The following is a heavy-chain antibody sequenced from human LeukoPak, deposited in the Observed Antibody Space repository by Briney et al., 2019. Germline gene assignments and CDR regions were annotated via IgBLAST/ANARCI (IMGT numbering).Heavy chain of an antibody. J-gene: IGHJ5*02. Sequence: PSETLSLTCTVSGGSVSSGSYYWSWIRQPPGKGLEWIGHIYDSGSTNYNPSLKSRVTMSVDMSKNQFSLKLSSVTAADTAVYYCARRSSSWKNWFDPWGQGTLVTVSS. CDR3: ARRSSSWKNWFDP. D-gene: IGHD6-13*01. CDR2: IYDSGST. V-gene: IGHV4-61*01. CDR1: GGSVSSGSYY.